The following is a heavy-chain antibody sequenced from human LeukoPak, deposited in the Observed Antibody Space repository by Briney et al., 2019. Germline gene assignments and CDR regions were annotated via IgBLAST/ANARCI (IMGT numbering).Heavy chain of an antibody. CDR1: GFTVSSNY. J-gene: IGHJ4*02. D-gene: IGHD3-10*02. V-gene: IGHV3-30*02. CDR2: IRYDGSNK. CDR3: AKDPMF. Sequence: GGSLRLSCAASGFTVSSNYMSWVRQAPGKGLEWVAFIRYDGSNKYYADSVKGRFTISRDNSKNTLYLQMNSLRAEDTAVYYCAKDPMFWGQGTLVTVSS.